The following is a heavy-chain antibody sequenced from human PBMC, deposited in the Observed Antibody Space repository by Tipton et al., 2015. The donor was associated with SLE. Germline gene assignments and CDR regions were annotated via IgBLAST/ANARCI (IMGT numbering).Heavy chain of an antibody. D-gene: IGHD5-12*01. CDR2: INHSGST. CDR3: ARAIVATIIGWFDP. V-gene: IGHV4-34*01. J-gene: IGHJ5*02. CDR1: GGSFSGYY. Sequence: TLSLTCAVYGGSFSGYYWSWIRQPPGKGLAWIREINHSGSTNYNPSLKSRVTISVDTSKNQFSLKLSSVTAAGTAVYYCARAIVATIIGWFDPWGQGTLVTVSS.